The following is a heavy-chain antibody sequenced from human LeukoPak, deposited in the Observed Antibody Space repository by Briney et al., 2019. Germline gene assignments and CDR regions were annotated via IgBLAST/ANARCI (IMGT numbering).Heavy chain of an antibody. Sequence: GGSLRLSCAASGFTFSSYGMHWVRQAPGKGLEWVAVIWYDGSNKYYADSVKGRFTISRDNSKDTLYLQMNSLRAEDTAVYYCARTPLLWFGDYYYYYGMDVWGQGTTVTVSS. CDR1: GFTFSSYG. J-gene: IGHJ6*02. D-gene: IGHD3-10*01. CDR3: ARTPLLWFGDYYYYYGMDV. V-gene: IGHV3-33*01. CDR2: IWYDGSNK.